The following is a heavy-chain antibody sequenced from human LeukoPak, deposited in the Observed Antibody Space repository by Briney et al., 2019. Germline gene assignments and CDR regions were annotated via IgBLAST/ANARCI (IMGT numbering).Heavy chain of an antibody. CDR1: GGSFSGYY. V-gene: IGHV4-34*01. J-gene: IGHJ4*02. D-gene: IGHD2-2*01. CDR2: INHSGST. CDR3: ALGDVVVPAAN. Sequence: SETLSLTCAVYGGSFSGYYWSWIRQPPGKGLEWIGEINHSGSTNYNPSLKSRVTISVDTSKNQFSLKLSSVTAADTAVYYCALGDVVVPAANWGQGTLVTASS.